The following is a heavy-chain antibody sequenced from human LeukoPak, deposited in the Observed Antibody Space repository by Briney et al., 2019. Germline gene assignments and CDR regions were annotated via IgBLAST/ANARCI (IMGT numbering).Heavy chain of an antibody. D-gene: IGHD4-17*01. J-gene: IGHJ4*02. V-gene: IGHV3-9*01. CDR2: ISWNSGSI. CDR3: AKATVTDVGYFDY. Sequence: GGSVSLSFAASGFSFVDYAMHWVGQAPGRGREGVSGISWNSGSIGYADFVKGGFTISRDNAKNSLYLQMNSLRAEDTALYYCAKATVTDVGYFDYWGQGTLVTVSS. CDR1: GFSFVDYA.